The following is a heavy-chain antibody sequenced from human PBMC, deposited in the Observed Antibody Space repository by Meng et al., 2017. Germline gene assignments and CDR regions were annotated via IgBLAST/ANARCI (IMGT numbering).Heavy chain of an antibody. CDR3: ARDRDSSGWSYYFDY. V-gene: IGHV1-69*06. J-gene: IGHJ4*02. CDR1: GGTFSSYA. D-gene: IGHD6-19*01. Sequence: QVQQVQSGAEVKKPGSSVKVSCKASGGTFSSYAISWVRQAPGQGLEWMGGIIPIFGTADYAQKFQGRVTITADKSTSTAYMELSSLRSEDTAVYYCARDRDSSGWSYYFDYWGQGTLVTVSS. CDR2: IIPIFGTA.